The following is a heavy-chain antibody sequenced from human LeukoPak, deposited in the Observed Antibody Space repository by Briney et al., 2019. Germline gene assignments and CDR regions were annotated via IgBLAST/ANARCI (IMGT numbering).Heavy chain of an antibody. J-gene: IGHJ3*02. CDR3: ASYYYDSSGYPHHDAFDI. Sequence: GGSLRLSCAASGFTFSSYSMNWVRQAPGKGLEWVSYISSSSSTIYYADSVMGRFTISRDNAKNSLYLQMNSLRAEDTAVYYCASYYYDSSGYPHHDAFDIWGQGTMVTVSS. D-gene: IGHD3-22*01. CDR2: ISSSSSTI. V-gene: IGHV3-48*04. CDR1: GFTFSSYS.